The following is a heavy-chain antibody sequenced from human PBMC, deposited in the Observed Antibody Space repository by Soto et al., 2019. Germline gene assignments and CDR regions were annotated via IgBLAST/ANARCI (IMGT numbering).Heavy chain of an antibody. J-gene: IGHJ5*01. CDR2: ICVTGAV. V-gene: IGHV4-31*03. D-gene: IGHD4-4*01. CDR3: ARLRMATNNYKGFDP. CDR1: GAAFSSGDYY. Sequence: SETLSLTCSVSGAAFSSGDYYWSWLRQVQGKGLECIGHICVTGAVDYNPSLRYRITSSQDTSERQFSLNLRLVTAADTAVYYRARLRMATNNYKGFDPWGQGTLVTVSS.